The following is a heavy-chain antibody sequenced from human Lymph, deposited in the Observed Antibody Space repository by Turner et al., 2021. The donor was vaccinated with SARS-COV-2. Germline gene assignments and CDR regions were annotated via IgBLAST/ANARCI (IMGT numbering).Heavy chain of an antibody. J-gene: IGHJ4*02. CDR3: AKRKYQLLAGDFDY. Sequence: EVQLLESGGGLVQPGGSLRLSCAASGFTFSSYAMSWVRPAPGKGLEWVSSISVSGSSAYYADSVKGRFTISRDNSKNTLYLQMNSLRAEDTAVYYCAKRKYQLLAGDFDYWGQGTLVTVSS. CDR1: GFTFSSYA. V-gene: IGHV3-23*01. CDR2: ISVSGSSA. D-gene: IGHD2-2*01.